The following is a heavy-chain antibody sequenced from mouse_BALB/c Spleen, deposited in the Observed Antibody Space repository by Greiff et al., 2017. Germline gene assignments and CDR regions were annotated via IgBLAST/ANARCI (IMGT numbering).Heavy chain of an antibody. CDR3: ASSLLRERDWYFDV. CDR2: ISYSGST. Sequence: EVKVEESGPSLVKPSQTLSLTCSVTGDSITSGYWNWIRKFPGNKLEYMGYISYSGSTYYNPSLKSRISITRDTSKNQYYLQLNSVTTEDTATYYCASSLLRERDWYFDVWGAGTTVTVSS. D-gene: IGHD1-1*01. J-gene: IGHJ1*01. CDR1: GDSITSGY. V-gene: IGHV3-8*02.